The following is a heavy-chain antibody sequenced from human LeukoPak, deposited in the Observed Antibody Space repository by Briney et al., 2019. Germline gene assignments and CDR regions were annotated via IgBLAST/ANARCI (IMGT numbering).Heavy chain of an antibody. CDR3: SGAAAGTF. Sequence: PGGSLRLSCAASGFTFSNAWMSWVRQAPGKGLEWVGRIKSKTEGGTTDYAAPVKGRFTISRDDSKNTLYLQMNSLKTEDTAVYYCSGAAAGTFWGQGTLVTVSS. V-gene: IGHV3-15*01. J-gene: IGHJ4*02. CDR1: GFTFSNAW. CDR2: IKSKTEGGTT. D-gene: IGHD6-13*01.